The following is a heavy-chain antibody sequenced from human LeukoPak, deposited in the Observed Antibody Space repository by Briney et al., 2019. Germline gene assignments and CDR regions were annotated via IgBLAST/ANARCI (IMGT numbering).Heavy chain of an antibody. Sequence: ASVKVSCKASGYTFTGYYMHWVRQAHGQGLEWMGWINPDSGGPNYAQKFRGRVTMTSDTSISTAYMELSRLTSDDTAVYYCARGKTDYYDSTAYRFDPWGQGTLVTVSS. V-gene: IGHV1-2*02. J-gene: IGHJ5*02. CDR2: INPDSGGP. D-gene: IGHD3-22*01. CDR1: GYTFTGYY. CDR3: ARGKTDYYDSTAYRFDP.